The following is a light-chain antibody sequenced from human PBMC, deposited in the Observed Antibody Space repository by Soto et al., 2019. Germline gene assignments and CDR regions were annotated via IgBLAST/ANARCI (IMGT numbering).Light chain of an antibody. V-gene: IGKV3-15*01. Sequence: TQSPSTLSASPGARATLSGRDSPSVSSNLAWYQQKPGQAPRLLGYGASTRATGIPARCSGSESGTDFTRTIRSVEPDDFGVYCCQMRRTFGRGTKVDIK. CDR3: QMRRT. J-gene: IGKJ4*01. CDR1: PSVSSN. CDR2: GAS.